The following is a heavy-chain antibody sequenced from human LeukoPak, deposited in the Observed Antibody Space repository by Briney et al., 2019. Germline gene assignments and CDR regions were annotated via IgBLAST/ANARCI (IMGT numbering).Heavy chain of an antibody. J-gene: IGHJ4*02. CDR2: INPSGDTT. CDR1: GYTFSSYY. D-gene: IGHD6-19*01. Sequence: GASVKVSCKASGYTFSSYYMHWVRQAPGQGLEWMGIINPSGDTTSYAQKFHGRVIMSRDTSTSTVYMELRSLRSEDTAVYYCAWRLGVGSGWYGAPFDFWGQGTLVTVSS. CDR3: AWRLGVGSGWYGAPFDF. V-gene: IGHV1-46*01.